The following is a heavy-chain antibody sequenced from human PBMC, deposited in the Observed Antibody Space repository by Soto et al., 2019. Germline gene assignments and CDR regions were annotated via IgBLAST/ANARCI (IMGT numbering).Heavy chain of an antibody. CDR2: IIPVFGTA. J-gene: IGHJ6*02. Sequence: QVQLVQSGAEVKKPGSSVRVSCKASGGTLSNYGISWVRQAPGQGLEWMGGIIPVFGTANYAQKFQGRVTITADASKSTVSMDVTSLRSEDTAVYYCSRGDATKIVVTTYYAMDVWGQGTTVSVSS. CDR3: SRGDATKIVVTTYYAMDV. CDR1: GGTLSNYG. D-gene: IGHD4-17*01. V-gene: IGHV1-69*12.